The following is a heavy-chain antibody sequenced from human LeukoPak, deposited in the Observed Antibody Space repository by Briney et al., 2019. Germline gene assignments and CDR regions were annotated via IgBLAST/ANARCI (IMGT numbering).Heavy chain of an antibody. Sequence: GGPLRLSCAASGFTLDYYALLWLHQGPGQGLTWVSLISREGDRTYYTDSVKGRFSISRDNSRNSLYLQMNSLRLEDSALYYCGRGGFYYGVDVWGKGTTVTVSS. CDR1: GFTLDYYA. V-gene: IGHV3-43D*04. D-gene: IGHD2-15*01. CDR3: GRGGFYYGVDV. J-gene: IGHJ6*04. CDR2: ISREGDRT.